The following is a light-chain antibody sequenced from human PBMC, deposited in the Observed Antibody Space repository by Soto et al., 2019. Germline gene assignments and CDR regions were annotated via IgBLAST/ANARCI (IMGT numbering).Light chain of an antibody. J-gene: IGKJ1*01. CDR1: QNIGDW. Sequence: DVQMTQSPSTLSASVGDRVTITCRASQNIGDWLAWFQQKPGRAPKLLIYKASNLESGVPSTFSGSASRPEFTLTISSLQPADFATYYCQQYYDYSWTFGQGTKVDIK. V-gene: IGKV1-5*03. CDR3: QQYYDYSWT. CDR2: KAS.